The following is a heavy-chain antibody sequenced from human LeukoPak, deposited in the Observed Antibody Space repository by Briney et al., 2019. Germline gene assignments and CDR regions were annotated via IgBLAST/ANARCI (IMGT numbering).Heavy chain of an antibody. Sequence: SETLSLTCTVSGGSISSSSYYWGWIRQPPGKGLEWIGYIYYSGSTNYNPSLKSRVTISVDTSKNQFSLKLSSVTAADTAVYYCARLSGWYFDYWGQGTLVTVSS. CDR1: GGSISSSSYY. J-gene: IGHJ4*02. CDR3: ARLSGWYFDY. CDR2: IYYSGST. V-gene: IGHV4-61*05. D-gene: IGHD6-19*01.